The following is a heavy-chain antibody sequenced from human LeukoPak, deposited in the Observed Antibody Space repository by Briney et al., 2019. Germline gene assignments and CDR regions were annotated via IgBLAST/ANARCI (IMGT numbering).Heavy chain of an antibody. J-gene: IGHJ4*02. Sequence: ASVKVSCKASGGTFNSYAISWVRQAPGQGLEWMGGIIPIFGTANYAQKFQGRVTITADESTSTAYMELSSLRSEDTAVYYCARAPGRTAAMNYWGQGTLVTVSS. CDR3: ARAPGRTAAMNY. CDR1: GGTFNSYA. CDR2: IIPIFGTA. V-gene: IGHV1-69*13. D-gene: IGHD2-2*01.